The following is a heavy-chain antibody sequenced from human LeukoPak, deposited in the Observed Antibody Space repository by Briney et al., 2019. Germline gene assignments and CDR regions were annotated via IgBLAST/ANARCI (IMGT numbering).Heavy chain of an antibody. J-gene: IGHJ3*02. V-gene: IGHV3-21*01. CDR2: ISSSSSYI. Sequence: VKPGGSLRLSCAASGLTFSSYSMNWVRQAPGKGLEWVSSISSSSSYIYYADSVRGRFTISRDNAKNSLYLQMNSLRAEDTAVYYCARGDNYYDSSGYYLGSPFDIWGQGTMVTVSS. CDR1: GLTFSSYS. CDR3: ARGDNYYDSSGYYLGSPFDI. D-gene: IGHD3-22*01.